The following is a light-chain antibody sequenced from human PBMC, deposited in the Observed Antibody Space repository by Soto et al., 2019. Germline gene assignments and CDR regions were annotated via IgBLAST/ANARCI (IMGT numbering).Light chain of an antibody. Sequence: QSVLTQPASVSGSPGQSITISCTGTSSDVGGYNYVSWYQQHPGKAPKLMIYEVSNRPSGVSNRFSGSKSGNTASLTISGLKDEEEADYYCSSYTSSSTLVFGTGTKLTVL. CDR3: SSYTSSSTLV. V-gene: IGLV2-14*01. CDR2: EVS. CDR1: SSDVGGYNY. J-gene: IGLJ1*01.